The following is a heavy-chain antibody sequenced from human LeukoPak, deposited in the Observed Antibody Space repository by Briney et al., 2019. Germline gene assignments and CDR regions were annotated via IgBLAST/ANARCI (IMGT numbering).Heavy chain of an antibody. Sequence: SVKVSCKASGGTFSSYAISWVRQAPGQGLEWMGGIIPIFGTANYAQKFQGRVTITADESTSTAYMELSSLRSEDTAVYYCASRRSQWPSGYYYGMDVWGKGTTVTVSS. J-gene: IGHJ6*04. V-gene: IGHV1-69*13. CDR3: ASRRSQWPSGYYYGMDV. CDR2: IIPIFGTA. CDR1: GGTFSSYA. D-gene: IGHD6-19*01.